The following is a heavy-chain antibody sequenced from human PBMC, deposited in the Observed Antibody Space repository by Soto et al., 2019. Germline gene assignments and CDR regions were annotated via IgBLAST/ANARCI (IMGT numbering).Heavy chain of an antibody. CDR3: ASPRGYGDYVGAFDI. CDR2: IIPILGIA. V-gene: IGHV1-69*02. CDR1: GGTFSSYT. J-gene: IGHJ3*02. D-gene: IGHD4-17*01. Sequence: SVKVSCKASGGTFSSYTISWVRQAPAQGLEWMGRIIPILGIANYAHKFQGRVTITADKSTSTAYMELSSLRSQDTAVYYCASPRGYGDYVGAFDIWGQGTMVTVSS.